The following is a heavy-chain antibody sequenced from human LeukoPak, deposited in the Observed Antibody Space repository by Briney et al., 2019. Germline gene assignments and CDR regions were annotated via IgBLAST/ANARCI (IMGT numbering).Heavy chain of an antibody. V-gene: IGHV3-48*01. Sequence: GGSLRLSCAVSGFTFSSYSMNWVRQAPGKGLEWVSYISSSSSTIYYANSVKGRFTISRDNAKNSLYLQMNSLRAEDTAVYYCARVVIGVVLNYYYYYMDVWGKGTTVTVSS. CDR1: GFTFSSYS. CDR3: ARVVIGVVLNYYYYYMDV. D-gene: IGHD2/OR15-2a*01. CDR2: ISSSSSTI. J-gene: IGHJ6*03.